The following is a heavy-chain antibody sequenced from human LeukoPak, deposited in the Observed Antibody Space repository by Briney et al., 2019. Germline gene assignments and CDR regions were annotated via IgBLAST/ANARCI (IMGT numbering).Heavy chain of an antibody. Sequence: ASVKVSCKASGYTFTSYYMHWVRQAPGQGLEWMGIINPSGGSTSYAQKFQGRVTMTRDTSTSTGYMELSSLRSEDTAVYYCARDYYDSSGYLTGFDYWGQGTLVTVSS. J-gene: IGHJ4*02. CDR3: ARDYYDSSGYLTGFDY. CDR1: GYTFTSYY. V-gene: IGHV1-46*01. D-gene: IGHD3-22*01. CDR2: INPSGGST.